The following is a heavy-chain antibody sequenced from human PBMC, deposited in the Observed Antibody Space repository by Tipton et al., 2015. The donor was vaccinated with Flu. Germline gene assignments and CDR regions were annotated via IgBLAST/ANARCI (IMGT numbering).Heavy chain of an antibody. D-gene: IGHD2/OR15-2a*01. CDR2: ISGSGGNT. Sequence: SLRLSCAASGFTFSSYAMSWVRQAPGKGLEWVSAISGSGGNTYYADSVKGRFTISRDNSKNTLYLQMNSLRVEYTAVYYCAKDHAWGLLYWLDPWGQGTLVTVSS. V-gene: IGHV3-23*01. J-gene: IGHJ5*02. CDR3: AKDHAWGLLYWLDP. CDR1: GFTFSSYA.